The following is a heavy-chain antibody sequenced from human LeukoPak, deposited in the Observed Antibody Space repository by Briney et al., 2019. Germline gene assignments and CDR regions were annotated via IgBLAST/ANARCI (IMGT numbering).Heavy chain of an antibody. J-gene: IGHJ4*02. Sequence: GGSLRLSCEASGLRFNAYWMNWVRQAPGRGLEWVATIKQDGSETYYVDSVKGRFTVSRDNAKNSLYLDLNSLRVEDTAVYYCARDIGSDYWGQGTLVTVSS. CDR3: ARDIGSDY. D-gene: IGHD3-16*02. CDR1: GLRFNAYW. V-gene: IGHV3-7*01. CDR2: IKQDGSET.